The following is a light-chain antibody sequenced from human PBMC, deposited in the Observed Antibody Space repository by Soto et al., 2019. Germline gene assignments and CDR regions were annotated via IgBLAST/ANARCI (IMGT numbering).Light chain of an antibody. Sequence: EIVMTQSPATLSVSPGERATLSCRASQSVSSNLAWYQQKPGQAPRLLIYGASTRATGIPARFSGSGSGTEFTLTISSLQSEDFATYYCQQGFNTPPTFGQGTKVEIK. CDR2: GAS. V-gene: IGKV3-15*01. CDR3: QQGFNTPPT. J-gene: IGKJ1*01. CDR1: QSVSSN.